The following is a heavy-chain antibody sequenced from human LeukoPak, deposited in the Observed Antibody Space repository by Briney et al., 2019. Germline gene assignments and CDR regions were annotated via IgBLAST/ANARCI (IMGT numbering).Heavy chain of an antibody. V-gene: IGHV3-11*01. CDR3: ASGSYSYYGMDV. CDR1: GFTFSDYY. CDR2: IGSSGRTK. J-gene: IGHJ6*02. Sequence: GGSLRLSCAASGFTFSDYYMSWIREAPGKGLEWVSYIGSSGRTKYYADSVKGRFTISRDNSKNTLYLQMNSLRAEDTAVYYCASGSYSYYGMDVWGQGTTVTVSS. D-gene: IGHD1-26*01.